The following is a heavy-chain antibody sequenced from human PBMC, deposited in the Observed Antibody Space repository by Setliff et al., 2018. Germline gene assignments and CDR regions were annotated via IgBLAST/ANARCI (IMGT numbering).Heavy chain of an antibody. J-gene: IGHJ4*02. D-gene: IGHD4-17*01. CDR1: GYTFSSYY. V-gene: IGHV1-46*03. Sequence: ASVKVSCKASGYTFSSYYMNWVRQAPGQGLEWMGIINPSGGDSTYEPRFQGRVTMTSDTSTSTFYMMLSSLRSDDTAVYYCARGGVTTFLPMGYWGQGSLGTVS. CDR2: INPSGGDS. CDR3: ARGGVTTFLPMGY.